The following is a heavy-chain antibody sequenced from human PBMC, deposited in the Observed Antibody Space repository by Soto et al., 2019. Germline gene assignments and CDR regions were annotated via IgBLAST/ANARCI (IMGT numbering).Heavy chain of an antibody. CDR3: AKDHRTAAFGGHYYGMDV. D-gene: IGHD6-13*01. J-gene: IGHJ6*02. CDR1: GFTFSSYG. V-gene: IGHV3-30*18. CDR2: ISYDGSNK. Sequence: GGSLRLSCAASGFTFSSYGMHWVRQAPGKGLEWVAVISYDGSNKYYADSVKGRFTISRDNSKNTLYLQMNSLRAEDTAVYYCAKDHRTAAFGGHYYGMDVWGQGTTVTVSS.